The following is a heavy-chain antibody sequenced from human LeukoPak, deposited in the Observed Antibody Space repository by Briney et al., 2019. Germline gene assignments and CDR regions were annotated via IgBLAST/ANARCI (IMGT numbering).Heavy chain of an antibody. Sequence: PSETLSLTCTVSGGSISSSSYWWGWIRLPPGKGLEWIGNIYYTGSTYYNPSPESRTAMSVDTSKNQFSLNLNSVTAADTALYLCARLSFSSGWYGDTFDVWGQGTMVSVSS. V-gene: IGHV4-39*01. CDR1: GGSISSSSYW. CDR2: IYYTGST. CDR3: ARLSFSSGWYGDTFDV. J-gene: IGHJ3*01. D-gene: IGHD6-19*01.